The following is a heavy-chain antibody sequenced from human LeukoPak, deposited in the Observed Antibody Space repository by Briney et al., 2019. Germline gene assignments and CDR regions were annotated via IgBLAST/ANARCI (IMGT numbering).Heavy chain of an antibody. D-gene: IGHD3-22*01. CDR2: MNPNSGNT. Sequence: GASVKVSCKASGYTFTSYDINWVRQATGQGLEWMGWMNPNSGNTGYAQKFQGRVTMTRNTSISTAYMELSILRSEDTAVYYCARAVDDSSGYNWFDPWGQGTLVTVSS. CDR3: ARAVDDSSGYNWFDP. CDR1: GYTFTSYD. V-gene: IGHV1-8*01. J-gene: IGHJ5*02.